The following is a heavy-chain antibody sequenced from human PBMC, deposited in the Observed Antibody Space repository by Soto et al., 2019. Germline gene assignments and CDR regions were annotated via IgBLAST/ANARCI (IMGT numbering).Heavy chain of an antibody. V-gene: IGHV4-31*03. CDR2: IYYSGST. J-gene: IGHJ6*02. D-gene: IGHD6-13*01. CDR3: ARVAFSSPRVGYYYYYGMDV. CDR1: GGSISSGGYY. Sequence: SETLSLTCTVSGGSISSGGYYWSWIRQHPGKCLEWIGYIYYSGSTYYNPSLKSRVTISVDTSKNQFSLKLSSVTAADTAVYYCARVAFSSPRVGYYYYYGMDVWGQGTTVTVYS.